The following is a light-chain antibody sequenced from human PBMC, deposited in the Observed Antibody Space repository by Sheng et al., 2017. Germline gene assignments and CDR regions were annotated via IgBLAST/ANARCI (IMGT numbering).Light chain of an antibody. CDR2: DAS. CDR3: QQYKDWPPRS. J-gene: IGKJ2*03. Sequence: EIVMTQSPATLSLSQRERATLSCRASQYINNKLAWYQQKPGQAPRLLIFDASTRAAGVPVRFTGSGSGTEFTLTISNLQSEDFAVYFCQQYKDWPPRSFGQGTKLEI. CDR1: QYINNK. V-gene: IGKV3-15*01.